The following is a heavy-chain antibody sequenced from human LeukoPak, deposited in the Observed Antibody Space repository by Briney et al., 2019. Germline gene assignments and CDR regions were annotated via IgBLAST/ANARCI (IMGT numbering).Heavy chain of an antibody. CDR1: GGSISSSSYY. CDR2: IYYSGST. D-gene: IGHD6-13*01. Sequence: PSETLSLTCTVSGGSISSSSYYWGWIRQPPGKGLEWIGSIYYSGSTYYNPSLKSRVTISVDTSKNQFSLKLSSVTAADTAVYYCARRGSSSSSWSFTFDIWGQGTMVTVSS. CDR3: ARRGSSSSSWSFTFDI. V-gene: IGHV4-39*01. J-gene: IGHJ3*02.